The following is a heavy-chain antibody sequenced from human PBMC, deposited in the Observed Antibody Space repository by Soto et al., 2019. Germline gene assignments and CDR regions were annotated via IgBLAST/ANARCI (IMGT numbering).Heavy chain of an antibody. CDR2: IYWNDDK. J-gene: IGHJ5*02. D-gene: IGHD2-2*01. CDR1: GFSLTTSGVG. V-gene: IGHV2-5*01. CDR3: AHHTITPATNWFDP. Sequence: VSGPTLVNPTQTPTLTCTFSGFSLTTSGVGVGWIRQPPGKALEWLALIYWNDDKRYSPSLRGRLTITKDTSKNQVVLAMTNMDPVDTATYYCAHHTITPATNWFDPWGLGTLVTVSS.